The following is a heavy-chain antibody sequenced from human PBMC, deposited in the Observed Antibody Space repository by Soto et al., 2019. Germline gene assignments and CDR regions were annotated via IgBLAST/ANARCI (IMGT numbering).Heavy chain of an antibody. CDR2: IYPGDSDT. V-gene: IGHV5-51*01. CDR1: GYSFTSYW. D-gene: IGHD4-4*01. CDR3: ARHGSNYYYYCGMDV. J-gene: IGHJ6*02. Sequence: PGESLKISCKGSGYSFTSYWIGWVRQMPGKGLEWMGIIYPGDSDTRYSPSFQGQVTISADKSISTAYLQWSSLKASDTAMYYCARHGSNYYYYCGMDVWGQGTTVTVSS.